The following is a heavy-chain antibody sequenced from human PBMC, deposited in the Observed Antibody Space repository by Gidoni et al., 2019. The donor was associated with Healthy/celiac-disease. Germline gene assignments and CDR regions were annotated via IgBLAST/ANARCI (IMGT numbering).Heavy chain of an antibody. D-gene: IGHD6-13*01. CDR3: ARHIAAAASGWFDP. V-gene: IGHV1-2*04. J-gene: IGHJ5*02. CDR1: GYTFTGYY. Sequence: QVQLVQSGAEVKKPGASVKVSCQASGYTFTGYYMHWVRQAPGQGLEWMGWINPNSGGTNYAQKFQGWVTMTRDTSISTAYMELSRLRSDDTAVYYCARHIAAAASGWFDPWGQGTLVTVSS. CDR2: INPNSGGT.